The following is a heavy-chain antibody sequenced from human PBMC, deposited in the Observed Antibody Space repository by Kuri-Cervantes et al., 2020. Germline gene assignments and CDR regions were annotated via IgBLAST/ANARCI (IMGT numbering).Heavy chain of an antibody. D-gene: IGHD6-13*01. V-gene: IGHV4-39*07. Sequence: GSLRLSCTVSGGSISSSSYYWGWIRQPPGKGLEWIGSIYYSGSTYYNPSLKSRFTISVDTSKNQFSLKLSSVTAEDTAVYYCASLLSRAAAGTTVVDYWGQGTLVTVSS. CDR2: IYYSGST. CDR3: ASLLSRAAAGTTVVDY. CDR1: GGSISSSSYY. J-gene: IGHJ4*02.